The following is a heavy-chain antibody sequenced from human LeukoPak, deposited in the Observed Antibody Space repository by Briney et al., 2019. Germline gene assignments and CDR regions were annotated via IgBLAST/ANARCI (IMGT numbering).Heavy chain of an antibody. CDR3: ARDQRGAMARGIKDAFDL. V-gene: IGHV3-48*01. Sequence: GSLRLSCAASGFTFSDYSMNWVRQAPGKGLEWVSYISGSTNTIYYADSVNGRFTISRDNAKNSLYLQMNSLRAEDTAVYFCARDQRGAMARGIKDAFDLWGPGTMVTVSS. CDR2: ISGSTNTI. J-gene: IGHJ3*01. D-gene: IGHD3-10*01. CDR1: GFTFSDYS.